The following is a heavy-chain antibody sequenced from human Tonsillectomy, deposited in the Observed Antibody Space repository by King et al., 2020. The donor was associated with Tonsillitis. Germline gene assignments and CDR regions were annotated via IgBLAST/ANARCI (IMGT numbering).Heavy chain of an antibody. Sequence: QLVQSGGGLVKPGGSLRLSCAASGFTFSSYSMNWVRQAPGKGLEWVLSIRSSSSYIYYADSVKGRFAISRDNAKKSLYLQMNSLRAEDTAVYYCARHGSYSGAFDIWGQGTMVTVSS. J-gene: IGHJ3*02. CDR3: ARHGSYSGAFDI. D-gene: IGHD1-26*01. CDR1: GFTFSSYS. V-gene: IGHV3-21*01. CDR2: IRSSSSYI.